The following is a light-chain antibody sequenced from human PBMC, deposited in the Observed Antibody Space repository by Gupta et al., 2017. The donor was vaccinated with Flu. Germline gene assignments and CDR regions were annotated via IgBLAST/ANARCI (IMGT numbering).Light chain of an antibody. CDR2: DAS. CDR1: QSVNTY. Sequence: EIVLTQSPATLSLSPGERATLSCRARQSVNTYLDWYQQKPGQAPRRLIYDASDRATGIPARFSGSGSGTDFTLTISSLEPEDFAVYYCQQRSNWPLTFGGGTKVQIK. J-gene: IGKJ4*01. V-gene: IGKV3-11*01. CDR3: QQRSNWPLT.